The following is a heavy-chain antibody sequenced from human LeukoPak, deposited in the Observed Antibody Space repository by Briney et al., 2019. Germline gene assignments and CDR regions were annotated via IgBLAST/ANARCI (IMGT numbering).Heavy chain of an antibody. J-gene: IGHJ4*02. D-gene: IGHD2-8*01. CDR1: GFIFSSYS. Sequence: GGSLRLSCAASGFIFSSYSMNWVRQAPGQGLKWVSSITGSSSYIYYADSVKGRFTISRDNAKNSLYLQMNSPRAEDTAVYYCARDRGRYCTNDVCYTGGDYFDYWGQGTLVTVSS. V-gene: IGHV3-21*01. CDR2: ITGSSSYI. CDR3: ARDRGRYCTNDVCYTGGDYFDY.